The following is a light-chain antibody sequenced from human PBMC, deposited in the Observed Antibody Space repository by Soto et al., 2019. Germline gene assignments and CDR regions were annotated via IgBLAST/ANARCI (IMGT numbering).Light chain of an antibody. CDR1: QDLSNY. V-gene: IGKV1-9*01. CDR2: SAS. CDR3: QQLSRYPLT. J-gene: IGKJ4*01. Sequence: DIQLTQTPSVLSASVGDTVIITCRSSQDLSNYLAWYQQKPGKAPDLLIYSASTLQSGVPSRFSGSGSETEFSLTIRALQPEDFATYYCQQLSRYPLTFGGGTKVDI.